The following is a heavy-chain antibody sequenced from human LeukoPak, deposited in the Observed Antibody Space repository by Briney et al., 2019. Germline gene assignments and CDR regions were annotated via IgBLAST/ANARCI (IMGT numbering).Heavy chain of an antibody. D-gene: IGHD5-18*01. V-gene: IGHV3-23*01. CDR2: ISGSGGST. CDR3: AKDRTKLWVADY. Sequence: GGSLRLSCAASGFTFSSYAMSWVRQAPGKGLEWASAISGSGGSTYYADSVKGRFTISRDNSKNTLYLQMNSLRAEDTAVYYCAKDRTKLWVADYWGQGTLVTVSS. J-gene: IGHJ4*02. CDR1: GFTFSSYA.